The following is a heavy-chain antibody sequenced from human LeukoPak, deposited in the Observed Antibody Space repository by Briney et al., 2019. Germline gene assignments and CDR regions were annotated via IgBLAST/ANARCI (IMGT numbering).Heavy chain of an antibody. Sequence: GGSLRLSCAASGFTFSSYGMHWVRQAPAKGLEWVAFIRYDESKTFYGDSVKGRFTVSRDNSKNTLYLQMNSLRAEDPAVYYCAKSHLPNSYSGTYYCDYWGQGTQVTVSS. D-gene: IGHD1-26*01. CDR2: IRYDESKT. J-gene: IGHJ4*02. CDR3: AKSHLPNSYSGTYYCDY. CDR1: GFTFSSYG. V-gene: IGHV3-30*02.